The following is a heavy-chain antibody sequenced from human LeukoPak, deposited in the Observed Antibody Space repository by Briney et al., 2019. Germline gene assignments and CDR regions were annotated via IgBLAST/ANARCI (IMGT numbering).Heavy chain of an antibody. CDR1: GFTFSSYA. D-gene: IGHD3-16*01. CDR3: ASAENGGYFDY. J-gene: IGHJ4*02. CDR2: ISYDGSNK. Sequence: GGSLRLSCAASGFTFSSYAMHWVRQAPGKGLEWVAVISYDGSNKYYADSVKGRFTISRDNSKNTLYLQMNSLRAEDTAVYYCASAENGGYFDYWGRGTLVTVSS. V-gene: IGHV3-30*04.